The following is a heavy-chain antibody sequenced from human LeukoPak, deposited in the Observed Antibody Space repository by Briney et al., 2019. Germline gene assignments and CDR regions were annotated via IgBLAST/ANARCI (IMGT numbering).Heavy chain of an antibody. CDR1: GGSISSGGYS. V-gene: IGHV4-30-2*01. J-gene: IGHJ4*02. D-gene: IGHD6-19*01. Sequence: SETLSLTCAVSGGSISSGGYSWSWIRQPPGKGLEWIGYIYHSGSTYYNPSLKSRVTISVDRSKNQFSLKLSSVTAADTAVYYCARDRAVAVASTDFDYWGQGTLVTVSS. CDR2: IYHSGST. CDR3: ARDRAVAVASTDFDY.